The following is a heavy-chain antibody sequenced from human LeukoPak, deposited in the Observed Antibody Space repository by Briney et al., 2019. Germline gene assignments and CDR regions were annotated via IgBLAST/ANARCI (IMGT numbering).Heavy chain of an antibody. J-gene: IGHJ4*02. D-gene: IGHD5-12*01. Sequence: DPSETLSLTCTVSGDPISSHSDYKWTWIRQTPGRGLEWIGYIYYSRSTNYNPSLKSLVIISVDTSKNQFSLKLTSVTAADTAVYYCAREYSGFDYWAQGTLVTVSS. CDR3: AREYSGFDY. CDR2: IYYSRST. V-gene: IGHV4-61*08. CDR1: GDPISSHSDY.